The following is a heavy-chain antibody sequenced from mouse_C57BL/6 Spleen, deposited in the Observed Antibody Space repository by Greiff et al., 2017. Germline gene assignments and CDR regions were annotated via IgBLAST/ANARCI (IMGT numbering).Heavy chain of an antibody. CDR1: GYTFTSYW. CDR2: IYPGSGST. J-gene: IGHJ1*03. V-gene: IGHV1-55*01. D-gene: IGHD1-1*01. Sequence: VQLQQPGAELVKPGASVKMSCKASGYTFTSYWITWVKQRPGQGLEWIGDIYPGSGSTNYNEKFKSKATLTVDTSTSTAYMQLSSLTSEDTAVYYCARGETTVNWYFDVWGTGTTVTVSS. CDR3: ARGETTVNWYFDV.